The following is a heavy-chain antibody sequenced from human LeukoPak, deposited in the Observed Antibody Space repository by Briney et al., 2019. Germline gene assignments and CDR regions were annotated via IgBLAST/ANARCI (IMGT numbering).Heavy chain of an antibody. V-gene: IGHV3-33*01. CDR3: VRDPCNSGWAFDN. CDR2: IWYNGKNK. CDR1: GFTFSTYA. Sequence: GGSLRLSCAASGFTFSTYAMRWVRQAPGKGLEWVAMIWYNGKNKHYADSVKGRFNITRDNSKTTLDLQMNSQRADDTAVYYCVRDPCNSGWAFDNWGQGTLVTVSS. J-gene: IGHJ4*02. D-gene: IGHD6-19*01.